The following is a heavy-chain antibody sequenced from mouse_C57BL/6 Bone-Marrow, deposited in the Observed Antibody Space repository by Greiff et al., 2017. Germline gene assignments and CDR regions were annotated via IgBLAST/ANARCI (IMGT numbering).Heavy chain of an antibody. CDR3: ARGGPENSNYYAMDY. V-gene: IGHV1-42*01. CDR1: GYSFTGYY. CDR2: INPSTGGT. Sequence: VQLKQSGPELVKPGASVKTSCKASGYSFTGYYMNWVKQSPEKSLEWIGEINPSTGGTTYNQKFKAKATLTVDKSSSTAYMQLKSLTSEDSAVYYCARGGPENSNYYAMDYWGQGTSVTVSS. J-gene: IGHJ4*01. D-gene: IGHD2-5*01.